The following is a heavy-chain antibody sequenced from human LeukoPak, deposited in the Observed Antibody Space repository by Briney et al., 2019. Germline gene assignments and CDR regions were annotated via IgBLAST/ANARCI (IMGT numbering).Heavy chain of an antibody. CDR1: GGSFSGDF. J-gene: IGHJ6*03. Sequence: SETLSLTCAVYGGSFSGDFWSWIRQSPGKGLEWIGEINHGGSTNYNPSLKSRVTISVDTSKNQFSLKLSSVTAADTAVYYCARRLGRKFGERFYYYHYMDVWGKGTTVTISS. D-gene: IGHD3-10*01. CDR3: ARRLGRKFGERFYYYHYMDV. CDR2: INHGGST. V-gene: IGHV4-34*01.